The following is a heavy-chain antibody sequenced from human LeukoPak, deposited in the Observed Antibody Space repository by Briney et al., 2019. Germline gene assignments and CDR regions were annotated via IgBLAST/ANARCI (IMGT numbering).Heavy chain of an antibody. V-gene: IGHV3-30*18. D-gene: IGHD2-15*01. CDR2: ISYDGSNK. Sequence: GGSLRLSCAASGFTFSSYGMHWVRQAPGKGLEWVAVISYDGSNKYYADSVKGRFTISRDNSKNTLYPQMNSLRAEDTAVYYCAKDLFPYCSGGSCYVLDYWGQGTLVTVSS. J-gene: IGHJ4*02. CDR3: AKDLFPYCSGGSCYVLDY. CDR1: GFTFSSYG.